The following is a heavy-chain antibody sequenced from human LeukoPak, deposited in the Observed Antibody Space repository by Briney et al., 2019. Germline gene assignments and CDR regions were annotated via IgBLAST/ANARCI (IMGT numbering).Heavy chain of an antibody. CDR1: GFTFTNYW. CDR3: ARHTLWRFDY. D-gene: IGHD1-1*01. V-gene: IGHV3-7*01. CDR2: INQDGGTE. Sequence: GGSRRLSCAAYGFTFTNYWLTWVRQAPGRGLEGVANINQDGGTEDYVDSMKGRFTISRDNAKNLVYLQINSLRAEDTAVYFCARHTLWRFDYWGQGALVTVSS. J-gene: IGHJ4*02.